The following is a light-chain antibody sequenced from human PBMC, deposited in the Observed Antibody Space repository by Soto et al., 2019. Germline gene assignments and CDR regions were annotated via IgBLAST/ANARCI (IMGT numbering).Light chain of an antibody. J-gene: IGKJ1*01. V-gene: IGKV3-11*01. CDR3: QQRSNWPVT. CDR2: DAS. CDR1: QSVSSY. Sequence: EIVLTQSPDILSLSPGERATLSCRASQSVSSYLAWYQQKPGQAPRLLIYDASNRATGIPARFSGSESGTDFPLTISSLEPEDFAVYYCQQRSNWPVTFGQGTRVEIK.